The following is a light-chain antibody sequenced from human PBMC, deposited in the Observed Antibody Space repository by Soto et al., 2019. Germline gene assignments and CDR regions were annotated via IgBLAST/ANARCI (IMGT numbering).Light chain of an antibody. CDR1: SSDVGGYNY. J-gene: IGLJ2*01. CDR3: SSYTSKSTVV. V-gene: IGLV2-14*03. Sequence: QSALTQPASVSGSPGQSITISCTGTSSDVGGYNYVSWYQQHPGKGPKLMIYDVINRPSGVSNRFSGSRSGNTASLTISGLQAEDEAHYYCSSYTSKSTVVFGGGTKLTVL. CDR2: DVI.